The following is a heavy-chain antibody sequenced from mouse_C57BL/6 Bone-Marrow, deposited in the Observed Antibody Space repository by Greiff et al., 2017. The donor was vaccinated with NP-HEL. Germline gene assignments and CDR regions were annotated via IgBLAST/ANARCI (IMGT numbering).Heavy chain of an antibody. CDR1: GYTFTSYW. V-gene: IGHV1-64*01. J-gene: IGHJ4*01. CDR3: APGDDGYPYAMDY. Sequence: VQLQQPGAELVKPGASVKLSCKASGYTFTSYWMHWVKQRPGQGLEWIGMIHPNSGSTNYNEKFKSTATLTVDKSSSTAYMQLSSLTSEDSAVYYCAPGDDGYPYAMDYWGQGTSVTVSS. D-gene: IGHD2-3*01. CDR2: IHPNSGST.